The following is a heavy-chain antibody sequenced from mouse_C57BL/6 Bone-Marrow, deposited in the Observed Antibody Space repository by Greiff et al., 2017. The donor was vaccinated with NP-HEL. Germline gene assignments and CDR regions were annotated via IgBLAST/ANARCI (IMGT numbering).Heavy chain of an antibody. CDR1: GYTFTSYG. V-gene: IGHV1-81*01. Sequence: QVQLKESGAELARPGASVKLSCQASGYTFTSYGISWVKQRTGQGLEWIGEIYPRSGNTYYNEQFKGPATLTADTSSSTAYMGLRSLTSEDSAVYFCARRRGDDGYYLYYFDYWGQGTTLTVSS. CDR2: IYPRSGNT. J-gene: IGHJ2*01. D-gene: IGHD2-3*01. CDR3: ARRRGDDGYYLYYFDY.